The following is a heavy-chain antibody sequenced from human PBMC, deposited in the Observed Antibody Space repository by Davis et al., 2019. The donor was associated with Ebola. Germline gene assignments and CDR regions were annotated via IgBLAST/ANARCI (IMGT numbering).Heavy chain of an antibody. J-gene: IGHJ5*02. Sequence: SETLSLTCTVSGGSISSYYWSWIRQPAGKGLEWIGRIYTSGSTNYNPSLKSRVTMSVDTSKNQFSLKLSSVTAADTAVYYCARDLSHCGVVIYSLGWFDPWGQGTLVTVSS. V-gene: IGHV4-4*07. CDR1: GGSISSYY. D-gene: IGHD3-3*01. CDR2: IYTSGST. CDR3: ARDLSHCGVVIYSLGWFDP.